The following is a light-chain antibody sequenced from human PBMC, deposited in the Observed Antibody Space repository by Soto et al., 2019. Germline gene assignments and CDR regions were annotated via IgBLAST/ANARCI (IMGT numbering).Light chain of an antibody. CDR3: AAWDDGRTAL. CDR1: PSNIGANY. CDR2: RND. J-gene: IGLJ3*02. V-gene: IGLV1-47*01. Sequence: QPVLTQAPSASAAPGQTVTIFCSGSPSNIGANYVFWYQHRPGTAPKLLIYRNDQRPSGVPDRFSGSKSGTSASLAISGLRAEDEADYYCAAWDDGRTALFGGGTKVTVL.